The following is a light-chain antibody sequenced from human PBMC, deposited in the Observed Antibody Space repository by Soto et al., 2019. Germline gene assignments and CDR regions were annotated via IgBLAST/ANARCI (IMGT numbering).Light chain of an antibody. CDR1: QSVTSNY. CDR3: QQYHNSPRT. Sequence: EIVLTQSPGTLSLSPGERASLSYRASQSVTSNYLAWYQQKPGQAPRLLIYAASARPGGIPDRFRGSGSGTDFTLTISRLEPEDFAMYYCQQYHNSPRTFGQGTKVEIK. V-gene: IGKV3-20*01. J-gene: IGKJ1*01. CDR2: AAS.